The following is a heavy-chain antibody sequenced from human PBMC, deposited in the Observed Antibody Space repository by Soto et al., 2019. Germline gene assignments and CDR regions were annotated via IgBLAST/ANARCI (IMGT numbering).Heavy chain of an antibody. Sequence: QVQLVQSGAEVKKPGSSVKVSCKASGGTFSSYAISWVRQAPGQGLEWMGGIIPIFGTANYAQKFQGRVTITADESTSTDYMELSSLRSEDTAVYYCARSWVPYYYYGMDVWGQGTTVTVSS. CDR1: GGTFSSYA. J-gene: IGHJ6*02. D-gene: IGHD1-26*01. V-gene: IGHV1-69*12. CDR2: IIPIFGTA. CDR3: ARSWVPYYYYGMDV.